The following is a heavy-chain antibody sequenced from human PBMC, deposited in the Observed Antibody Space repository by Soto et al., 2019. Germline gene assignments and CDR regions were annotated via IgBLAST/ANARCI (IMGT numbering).Heavy chain of an antibody. CDR2: IYPGDSDT. D-gene: IGHD5-18*01. Sequence: GESLQISCKGSGYSFTSYWIGWVRQMPGKGLEWIGIIYPGDSDTRYSPSFQGQVTISADKSISTAYLQWSSLKASDTAMYYCARLQPHTAIAYGAFDIWGKGTMVTVSS. J-gene: IGHJ3*02. CDR1: GYSFTSYW. CDR3: ARLQPHTAIAYGAFDI. V-gene: IGHV5-51*01.